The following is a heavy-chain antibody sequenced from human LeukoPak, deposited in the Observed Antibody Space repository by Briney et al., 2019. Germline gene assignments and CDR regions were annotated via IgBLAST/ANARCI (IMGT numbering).Heavy chain of an antibody. J-gene: IGHJ4*02. CDR2: ISSSSRTI. CDR1: GFTFSSYS. CDR3: ATDRGWRTSGYYLYYFEY. D-gene: IGHD3-3*01. Sequence: PGGSLRLSCAASGFTFSSYSMNWVRQAPGKGLEWVSYISSSSRTIYYADSVKGRFTISRDNTMNSLYLQMSSLRAEDTAVYYCATDRGWRTSGYYLYYFEYWGQGTLVTYSS. V-gene: IGHV3-48*04.